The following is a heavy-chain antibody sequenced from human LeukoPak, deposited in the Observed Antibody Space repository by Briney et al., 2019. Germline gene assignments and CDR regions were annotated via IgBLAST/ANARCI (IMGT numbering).Heavy chain of an antibody. Sequence: ASVKVSCKASGYTFTSYGISWVRQAPGQGLEWMGWISAYNGNTNYAQKLQGRITMTTDTSTSTAYMELRSLRSDDTAVYYCARSGRYSGSYSLDYWGQGTLVTVSS. J-gene: IGHJ4*02. CDR1: GYTFTSYG. D-gene: IGHD1-26*01. CDR3: ARSGRYSGSYSLDY. CDR2: ISAYNGNT. V-gene: IGHV1-18*01.